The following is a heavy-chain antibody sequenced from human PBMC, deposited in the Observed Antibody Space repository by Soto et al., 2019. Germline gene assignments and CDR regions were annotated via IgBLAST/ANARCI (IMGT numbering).Heavy chain of an antibody. J-gene: IGHJ6*02. CDR3: ANLVPAALPDYYYGMDV. CDR1: GGTFSSYA. Sequence: QVQLVQSGAEVKKPGSSVKVSCKASGGTFSSYAISWVRQAPGQGLEWMGGIIPIFGTANYAQKFQGRVTITADESTSXXYMELSSLRSEDTAVYYCANLVPAALPDYYYGMDVWGQGTTVTVSS. D-gene: IGHD2-2*01. CDR2: IIPIFGTA. V-gene: IGHV1-69*12.